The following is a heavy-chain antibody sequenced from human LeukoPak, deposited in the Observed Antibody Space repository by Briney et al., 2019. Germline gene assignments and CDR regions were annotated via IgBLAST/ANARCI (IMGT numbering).Heavy chain of an antibody. CDR1: GFTFSSYG. V-gene: IGHV3-30*02. D-gene: IGHD1-1*01. CDR2: IRYDGSNK. CDR3: AQDLGQLRSRDY. Sequence: GGSLRLSCAASGFTFSSYGMHWVRQAPGKGLEWVAFIRYDGSNKYYADSVKGRFTISRDNSKNTLYLQMNSLRDEDTAVYYCAQDLGQLRSRDYWGQGTLVTVPS. J-gene: IGHJ4*02.